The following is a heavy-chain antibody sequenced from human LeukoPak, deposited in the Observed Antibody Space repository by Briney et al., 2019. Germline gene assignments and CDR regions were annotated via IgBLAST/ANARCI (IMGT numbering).Heavy chain of an antibody. D-gene: IGHD2/OR15-2a*01. CDR3: ARILYSNNIDY. CDR1: GGSISSSSYY. CDR2: IYYSGST. V-gene: IGHV4-39*07. Sequence: SETLSLTCTVSGGSISSSSYYWGWIRQPPGKGLEWIGNIYYSGSTYYNPSLKSRVTISLDTSKNQFSLKLNSVTAADTAVYYCARILYSNNIDYWGQGTLVTVSS. J-gene: IGHJ4*02.